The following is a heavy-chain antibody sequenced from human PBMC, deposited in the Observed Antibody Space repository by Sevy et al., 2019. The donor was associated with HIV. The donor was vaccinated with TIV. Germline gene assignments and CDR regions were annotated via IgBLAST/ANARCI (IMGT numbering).Heavy chain of an antibody. D-gene: IGHD2-8*01. J-gene: IGHJ6*02. CDR2: IKARPDGGTT. V-gene: IGHV3-15*01. Sequence: GGSLRLSCAASGFTFSYAWMSWVRQAPGKGPEWVGRIKARPDGGTTDYAAPVKGRFTISRDDSKNTLYLQMNSLKTEDTAVYYCSTDPIIVLLVTDGMDVWGQGTTVTVSS. CDR1: GFTFSYAW. CDR3: STDPIIVLLVTDGMDV.